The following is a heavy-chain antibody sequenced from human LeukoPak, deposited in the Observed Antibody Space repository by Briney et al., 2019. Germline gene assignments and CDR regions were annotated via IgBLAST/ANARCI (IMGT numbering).Heavy chain of an antibody. D-gene: IGHD2-15*01. Sequence: GGSLRLSCAASGFTFSSYAMSCVRQAPGKGLEWVSGISGSGGSTYFADSVKGRFTISRDNSKNTLYLQMNSLRAEDTAVYYCAKTSGNLDYWGQGTLVTVSS. CDR2: ISGSGGST. CDR1: GFTFSSYA. CDR3: AKTSGNLDY. J-gene: IGHJ4*02. V-gene: IGHV3-23*01.